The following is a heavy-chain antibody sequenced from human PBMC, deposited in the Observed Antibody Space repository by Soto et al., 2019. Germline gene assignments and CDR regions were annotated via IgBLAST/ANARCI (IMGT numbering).Heavy chain of an antibody. V-gene: IGHV3-23*01. Sequence: WGSLRLSCAASRLTFSSYAMSWVRQTPGPGLGWVSAISSSGTSTYSADSVKGRFTISRDNSKNTLYQQMNSLRAEDTDVYYCAKGPTIFGVVITYSCYYGLDVWGQGTTVTVSS. D-gene: IGHD3-3*01. CDR1: RLTFSSYA. CDR3: AKGPTIFGVVITYSCYYGLDV. CDR2: ISSSGTST. J-gene: IGHJ6*02.